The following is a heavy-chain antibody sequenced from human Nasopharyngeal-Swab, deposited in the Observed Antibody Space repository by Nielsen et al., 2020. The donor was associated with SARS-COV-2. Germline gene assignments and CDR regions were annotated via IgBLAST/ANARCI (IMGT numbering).Heavy chain of an antibody. CDR1: GGSFSGYY. D-gene: IGHD3-10*01. J-gene: IGHJ6*03. CDR2: INHSGST. CDR3: ARGNYYGSGSYHYYYYYYMDV. Sequence: SETLSLTCAVYGGSFSGYYWSWIRQPPGKGLEWIGEINHSGSTNYNPSLKSRVTISVDTSKNQFSLKLSSVTAADTAVYYCARGNYYGSGSYHYYYYYYMDVWGKGTTVTVSS. V-gene: IGHV4-34*01.